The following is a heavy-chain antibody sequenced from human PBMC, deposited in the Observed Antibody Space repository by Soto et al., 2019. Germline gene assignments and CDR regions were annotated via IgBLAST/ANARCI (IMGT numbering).Heavy chain of an antibody. V-gene: IGHV3-30*18. CDR3: AKDSTSMSPEKSYYYYGMDV. Sequence: GGSLRLSCAASGFTFSSYGMHWVRQAPGKGLEWVAVISYDGSNKYYADSVKGRFTISRDNSKNTLYLQMNSLRAEDTAVYYCAKDSTSMSPEKSYYYYGMDVWGQGTTVTVSS. CDR2: ISYDGSNK. J-gene: IGHJ6*02. D-gene: IGHD3-10*02. CDR1: GFTFSSYG.